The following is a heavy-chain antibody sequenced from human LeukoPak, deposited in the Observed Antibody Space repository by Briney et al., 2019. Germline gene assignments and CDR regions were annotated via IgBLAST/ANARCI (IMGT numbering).Heavy chain of an antibody. Sequence: XXCXXSGFPFSSYAMSWVRQPPGKGLECISTISDSFRITDDADSVKGRFTISRDNSKNTLYLQMNTLRAEDTAVYYCAKRHGDYFDYWGQGTLVTVSS. CDR3: AKRHGDYFDY. CDR2: ISDSFRIT. J-gene: IGHJ4*02. D-gene: IGHD4-17*01. CDR1: GFPFSSYA. V-gene: IGHV3-23*01.